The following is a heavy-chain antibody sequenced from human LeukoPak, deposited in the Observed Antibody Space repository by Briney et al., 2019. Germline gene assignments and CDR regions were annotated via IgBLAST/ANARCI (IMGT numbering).Heavy chain of an antibody. Sequence: PGGSLRLSCAASGFTFSSYEMNWVRQTPGKGLEWVSYISSSGSTIFYAASVKGRFTISRDNAKNSLYLQMNSLRAEDTAVYYCARFTITMTVVVPNFEYWGQGTLVTVSS. J-gene: IGHJ4*02. CDR2: ISSSGSTI. D-gene: IGHD3-22*01. CDR3: ARFTITMTVVVPNFEY. CDR1: GFTFSSYE. V-gene: IGHV3-48*03.